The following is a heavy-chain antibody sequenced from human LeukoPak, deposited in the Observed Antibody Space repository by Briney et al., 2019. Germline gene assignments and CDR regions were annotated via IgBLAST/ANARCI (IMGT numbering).Heavy chain of an antibody. CDR1: GFTFSSYA. D-gene: IGHD2-15*01. CDR3: AKEHCSGGSCYSHYFDY. V-gene: IGHV3-23*01. J-gene: IGHJ4*02. Sequence: GGSLRLSCAASGFTFSSYAMSWVRQAPGKGLEWVSGISGSGDITYYADSVKGRFTISRDNSKNTLYQQMNSLRAEDTAVYYCAKEHCSGGSCYSHYFDYWGQGTLVTVSS. CDR2: ISGSGDIT.